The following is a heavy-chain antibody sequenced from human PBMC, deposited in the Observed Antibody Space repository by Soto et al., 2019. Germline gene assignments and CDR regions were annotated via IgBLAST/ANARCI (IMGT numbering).Heavy chain of an antibody. CDR3: AKGKSTGDLDWFDP. CDR2: MIGGSHGT. Sequence: EVQLLQSGGGLAQPGGSLRLSCAASGFTLNNYAVAWVRQAPGKGLEWVSTMIGGSHGTAYSDSVRGRFTVSRDNSKNSLYLQMNSLGAEDTAMYYCAKGKSTGDLDWFDPGGQGSLVTVSS. CDR1: GFTLNNYA. V-gene: IGHV3-23*01. J-gene: IGHJ5*02. D-gene: IGHD7-27*01.